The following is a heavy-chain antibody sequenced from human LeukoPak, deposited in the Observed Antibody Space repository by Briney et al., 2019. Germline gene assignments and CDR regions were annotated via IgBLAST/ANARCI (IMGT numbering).Heavy chain of an antibody. CDR1: GYSFTSYW. V-gene: IGHV5-51*01. CDR3: ARLLATIGATRWYFDL. CDR2: IYPGDSDT. Sequence: GESLKISCKGSGYSFTSYWIGWVRQLPGKGLEGMGIIYPGDSDTRYSPSFQGQVTISADKSISTAYLQWSSLKASDTAMYYCARLLATIGATRWYFDLWGRGTLVTVSS. J-gene: IGHJ2*01.